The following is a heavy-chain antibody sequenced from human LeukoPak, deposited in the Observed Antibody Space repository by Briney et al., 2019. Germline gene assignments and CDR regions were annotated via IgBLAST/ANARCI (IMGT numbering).Heavy chain of an antibody. V-gene: IGHV6-1*01. Sequence: SQTLSLTCAISGDSVSSNSAAWNWIRQSPSRGLEWLGRTYYRSKWYNDYAVSVKSRITINPDTSKNQFSLQLNSVTSEDTAVYYCARVSQAVAVAGTGDAFDIWGQGTMVTVSS. CDR3: ARVSQAVAVAGTGDAFDI. CDR2: TYYRSKWYN. D-gene: IGHD6-19*01. CDR1: GDSVSSNSAA. J-gene: IGHJ3*02.